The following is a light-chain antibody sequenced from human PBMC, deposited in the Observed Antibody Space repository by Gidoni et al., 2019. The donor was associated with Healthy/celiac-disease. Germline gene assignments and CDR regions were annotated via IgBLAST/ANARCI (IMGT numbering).Light chain of an antibody. CDR1: QSISSY. Sequence: DIQMTQSPSSLSASVGDRVTITCRASQSISSYLNWYQQKPGKAPKLLIYAASSLQSGVPSRFSGSGSGTDFTLTISSLQPEDFATYYCLQSYSTPRATFGQGTKLEIK. CDR3: LQSYSTPRAT. V-gene: IGKV1-39*01. CDR2: AAS. J-gene: IGKJ2*01.